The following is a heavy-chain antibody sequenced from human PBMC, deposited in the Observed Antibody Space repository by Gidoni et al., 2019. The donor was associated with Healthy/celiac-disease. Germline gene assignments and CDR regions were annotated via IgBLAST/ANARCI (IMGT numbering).Heavy chain of an antibody. D-gene: IGHD4-17*01. CDR3: ESGYGDDAFDI. CDR1: GGTFSSYA. Sequence: QVQLVQSGAEVKKPVSSLTVSCKPSGGTFSSYAISWVRQAPGQGLEWMGGIIPIFGTANYEQKLQGRVTITEDESTSTAYMELSSLRSEDTAVYYCESGYGDDAFDIWGQGTMVTVSS. CDR2: IIPIFGTA. J-gene: IGHJ3*02. V-gene: IGHV1-69*01.